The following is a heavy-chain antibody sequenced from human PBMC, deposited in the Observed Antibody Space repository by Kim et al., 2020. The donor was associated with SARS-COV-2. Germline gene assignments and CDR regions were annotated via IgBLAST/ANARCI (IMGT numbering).Heavy chain of an antibody. CDR1: GGSFSGYY. CDR2: INHSGST. V-gene: IGHV4-34*01. Sequence: SETLSLTCAVYGGSFSGYYWSWIRQPPGKGLEWIGEINHSGSTNYNPSLKSRVTISVDTSKNQFSLKLSSVTAADTAVYYCARWAPYSSSSTYYYYYGMDVWGQGTTVTVSS. J-gene: IGHJ6*02. CDR3: ARWAPYSSSSTYYYYYGMDV. D-gene: IGHD6-13*01.